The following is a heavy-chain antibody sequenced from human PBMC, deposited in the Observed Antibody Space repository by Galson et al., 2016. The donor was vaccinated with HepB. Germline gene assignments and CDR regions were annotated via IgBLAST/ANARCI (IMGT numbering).Heavy chain of an antibody. D-gene: IGHD3-10*01. Sequence: SLRLSCAASGFTVSSNCMSWVRQAPGKGLGWVSLICDGGSAYYTDPVKARFTISRDNSKNTLYLQMNNLRPEDTAVYFCARDPPGVPDFALDVWGQGTTVTVSS. V-gene: IGHV3-66*01. CDR2: ICDGGSA. J-gene: IGHJ6*02. CDR3: ARDPPGVPDFALDV. CDR1: GFTVSSNC.